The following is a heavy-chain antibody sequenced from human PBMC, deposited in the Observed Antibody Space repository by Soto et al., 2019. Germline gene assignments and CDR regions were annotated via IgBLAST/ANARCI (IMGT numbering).Heavy chain of an antibody. D-gene: IGHD2-21*02. V-gene: IGHV4-59*01. Sequence: SETLSLTCTVSGGSISGYYWSWIRQPPGKGLEWIGNVYYSGGAEYNPSVKRRVSISVDTSKNQFSLNLSSVTAADTAVYYCTRDGDGRMTTNPYYYYGMDVWGPGITVTVSS. J-gene: IGHJ6*02. CDR3: TRDGDGRMTTNPYYYYGMDV. CDR1: GGSISGYY. CDR2: VYYSGGA.